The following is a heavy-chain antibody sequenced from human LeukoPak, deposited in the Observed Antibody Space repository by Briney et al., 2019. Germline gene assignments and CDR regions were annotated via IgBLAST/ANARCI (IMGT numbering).Heavy chain of an antibody. V-gene: IGHV3-48*03. CDR2: ITNSGSTI. J-gene: IGHJ4*02. D-gene: IGHD3-10*01. CDR3: ARDYSAITMVRGVITPFEH. CDR1: GFTFSSYE. Sequence: PGGSLRLSCAASGFTFSSYEMNWVRQPPGKGLEWVAYITNSGSTIYYTDFVKRRFTISRDTAKNSLYLLMNTMIADDTPVYYCARDYSAITMVRGVITPFEHWGQGTLVSVSS.